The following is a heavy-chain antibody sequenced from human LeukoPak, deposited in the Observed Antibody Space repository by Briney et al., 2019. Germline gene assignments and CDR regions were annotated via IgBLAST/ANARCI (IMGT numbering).Heavy chain of an antibody. CDR3: ATSSPRP. CDR2: ISSSSYI. CDR1: GFTFSSYW. J-gene: IGHJ5*02. V-gene: IGHV3-21*01. Sequence: PGGSLRLSCAASGFTFSSYWMSWVRQAPGKGLEWVSSISSSSYIYYADSVKGRFTISRDNAKNSLYLQMNSLRAEDTAVYYCATSSPRPWGQGTLVTVSS.